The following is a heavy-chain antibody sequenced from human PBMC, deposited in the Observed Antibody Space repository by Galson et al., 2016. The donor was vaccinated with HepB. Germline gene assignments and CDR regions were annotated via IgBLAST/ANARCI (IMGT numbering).Heavy chain of an antibody. CDR2: IKQDGGET. CDR3: AREDRATWVY. CDR1: GFPFSSYW. Sequence: SLRLSCAASGFPFSSYWMTWLRQAPGKGPEWVASIKQDGGETFYVDSVKGRFTISRDNAKNSLYLHMSSLRAGDAAVYYCAREDRATWVYWGQGTLVTVSS. J-gene: IGHJ4*02. D-gene: IGHD7-27*01. V-gene: IGHV3-7*03.